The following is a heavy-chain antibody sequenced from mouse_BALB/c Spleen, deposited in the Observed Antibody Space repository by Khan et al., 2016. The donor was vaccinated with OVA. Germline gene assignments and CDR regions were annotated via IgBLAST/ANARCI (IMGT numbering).Heavy chain of an antibody. CDR2: FNPSNGDT. D-gene: IGHD1-2*01. J-gene: IGHJ3*01. V-gene: IGHV1S81*02. Sequence: QVQLQQSGAELVKPGASVKLSCKASGFTFTNYYMYWVKQRPGQGLEWIGEFNPSNGDTNFNEKFKSKATLTVDRSSSTAYMQLNSLTSEDSAVYYCTRSGYCSFAYWGQGTLVTVSA. CDR3: TRSGYCSFAY. CDR1: GFTFTNYY.